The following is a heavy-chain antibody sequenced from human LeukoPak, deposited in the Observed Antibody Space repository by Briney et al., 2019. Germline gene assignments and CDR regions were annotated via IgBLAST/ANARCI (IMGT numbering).Heavy chain of an antibody. CDR1: GFTFSYYY. J-gene: IGHJ4*02. D-gene: IGHD3-10*01. V-gene: IGHV3-11*01. CDR3: ARGLDRYGSGSLDC. CDR2: ISSSGSTI. Sequence: GSLRLSCAASGFTFSYYYMSWIRPAPGKGLEWGSYISSSGSTIYYADSAKGRFTISRENSKNTLYLQMNSLRAEDTAVYYCARGLDRYGSGSLDCWGQGTLVTVSS.